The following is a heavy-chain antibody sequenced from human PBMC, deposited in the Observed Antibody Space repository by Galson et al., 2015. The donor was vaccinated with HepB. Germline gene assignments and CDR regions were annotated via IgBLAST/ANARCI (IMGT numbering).Heavy chain of an antibody. J-gene: IGHJ6*03. Sequence: SLRLSCAASGFTFDDYAMHWVRQAPGKGLEWVSGISWNSGSIGYADSVKGRFTISRDNAKNSLYLQMNSLRAEDTALYYCAKGLGYCSSTSCYSGDMDVWGKGTTVTVSS. CDR2: ISWNSGSI. CDR3: AKGLGYCSSTSCYSGDMDV. CDR1: GFTFDDYA. D-gene: IGHD2-2*01. V-gene: IGHV3-9*01.